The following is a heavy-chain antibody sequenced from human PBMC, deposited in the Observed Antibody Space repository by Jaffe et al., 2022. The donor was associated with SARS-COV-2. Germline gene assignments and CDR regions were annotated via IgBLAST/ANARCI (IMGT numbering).Heavy chain of an antibody. CDR2: INPNSGGT. D-gene: IGHD2-2*02. CDR1: GYTFTGYY. Sequence: QVQLVQSGAEVKKPGASVKVSCKASGYTFTGYYMHWVRQAPGQGLEWMGWINPNSGGTNYAQKFQGRVTMTRDTSISTAYMELSRLRSDDTAVYYCARDNSADIVVVPAAIGDYYYYGMDVWGQGTTVTVSS. J-gene: IGHJ6*02. CDR3: ARDNSADIVVVPAAIGDYYYYGMDV. V-gene: IGHV1-2*02.